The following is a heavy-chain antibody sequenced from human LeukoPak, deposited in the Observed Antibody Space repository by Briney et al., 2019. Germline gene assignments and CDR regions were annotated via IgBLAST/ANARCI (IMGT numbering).Heavy chain of an antibody. J-gene: IGHJ5*02. CDR3: ARGSGYCSGGSCFYPMFDP. D-gene: IGHD2-15*01. CDR1: GGTFSSYA. CDR2: IIPIFGTA. Sequence: GASVKVSCKASGGTFSSYAISWVRQAPGQGLEWMGGIIPIFGTANYAQKFQGRVTITADESTSTAYMELGSLRSEDTAVYYCARGSGYCSGGSCFYPMFDPWGQGTLVTVSS. V-gene: IGHV1-69*13.